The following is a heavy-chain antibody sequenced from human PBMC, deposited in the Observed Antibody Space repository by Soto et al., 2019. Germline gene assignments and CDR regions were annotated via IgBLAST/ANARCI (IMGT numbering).Heavy chain of an antibody. Sequence: QVQLQASGPGLVKPSQALSLTCTVSGGSINSGYYYWTWIRQHPGKGLEWIGYIYNSGSTYYNPSLESRVTISLDTSKNPFSLNLNSMTAADTSVYYCARGTCSSGDNWFDPWGQGTLVTVSS. CDR3: ARGTCSSGDNWFDP. V-gene: IGHV4-31*03. J-gene: IGHJ5*02. D-gene: IGHD6-6*01. CDR2: IYNSGST. CDR1: GGSINSGYYY.